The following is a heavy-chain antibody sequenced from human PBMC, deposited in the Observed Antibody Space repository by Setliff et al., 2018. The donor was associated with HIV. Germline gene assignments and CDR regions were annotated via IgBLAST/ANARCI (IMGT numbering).Heavy chain of an antibody. CDR3: ARQSGDYTVTTYYMDV. Sequence: GESLKISCKTSGYDFTTNWVGWVRQMPGKGLEWMGIIRPADSDTRVNPSFQGHVTISADRSITTAYLKWSSLKASDTAMYYCARQSGDYTVTTYYMDVWGKGTTVTVSS. V-gene: IGHV5-51*01. CDR2: IRPADSDT. D-gene: IGHD4-17*01. J-gene: IGHJ6*03. CDR1: GYDFTTNW.